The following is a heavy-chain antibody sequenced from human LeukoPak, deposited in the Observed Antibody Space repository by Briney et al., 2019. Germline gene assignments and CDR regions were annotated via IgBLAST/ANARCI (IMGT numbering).Heavy chain of an antibody. D-gene: IGHD1-26*01. Sequence: PSETLSLTCAVYGGSFSGYYWSWLRQPPGKGLEWIGEINHSGSTNYNPSLKSRVTISVDTSKNQFSLKLSSVTAADTAVYYCAREGGSYGDWYFDLWGRGTLVTVSS. J-gene: IGHJ2*01. CDR3: AREGGSYGDWYFDL. CDR2: INHSGST. V-gene: IGHV4-34*01. CDR1: GGSFSGYY.